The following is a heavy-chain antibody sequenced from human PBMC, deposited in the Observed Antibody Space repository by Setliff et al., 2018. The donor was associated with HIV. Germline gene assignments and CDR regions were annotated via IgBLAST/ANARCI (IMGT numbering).Heavy chain of an antibody. V-gene: IGHV4-34*01. CDR3: ARGGYSYGFGRHRAYFQY. Sequence: PSETLSLTCAVYGGSFSAYYWSWIRQTPGKGLERIGEINHSGGTNYNPSLKSRVTMSVDTSKNQFSLKLSSVTAADTAVFYCARGGYSYGFGRHRAYFQYWGQGTQVTVSS. D-gene: IGHD5-18*01. J-gene: IGHJ1*01. CDR2: INHSGGT. CDR1: GGSFSAYY.